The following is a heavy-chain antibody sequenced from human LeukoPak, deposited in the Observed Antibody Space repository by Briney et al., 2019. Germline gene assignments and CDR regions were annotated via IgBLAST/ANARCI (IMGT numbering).Heavy chain of an antibody. J-gene: IGHJ5*02. V-gene: IGHV4-59*01. CDR3: ARDRELAALDP. D-gene: IGHD1-26*01. CDR1: GGSISSYY. Sequence: SETLSLTCTVSGGSISSYYWSWIRQPPGKGLEWIGYIYYSGSTNYNPSLKSRVTISVDTSKNQFSLKLTSVTAADTAVYYCARDRELAALDPWGQGTPVIVSS. CDR2: IYYSGST.